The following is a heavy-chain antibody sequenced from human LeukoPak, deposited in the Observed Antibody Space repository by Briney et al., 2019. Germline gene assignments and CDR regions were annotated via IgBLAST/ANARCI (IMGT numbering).Heavy chain of an antibody. CDR2: INAGNGNT. CDR1: GYTFTSYG. J-gene: IGHJ6*02. CDR3: ARGYCSGGSCYWAYYYYYGMDV. D-gene: IGHD2-15*01. V-gene: IGHV1-3*01. Sequence: ASVKVSCKASGYTFTSYGISWVRQAPGQRLEWMGWINAGNGNTKYSQKFQGRVTITRDTSASTAYMELSSLRSEDTAVYYCARGYCSGGSCYWAYYYYYGMDVWGQGTTVTVSS.